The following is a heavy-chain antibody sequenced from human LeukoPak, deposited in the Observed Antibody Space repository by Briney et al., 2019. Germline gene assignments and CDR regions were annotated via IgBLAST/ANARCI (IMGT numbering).Heavy chain of an antibody. CDR2: MPFDGSNE. V-gene: IGHV3-30*18. CDR3: AKDHFYCSGGSCYAFDI. Sequence: GRSLRLSCAASGFTFSSYGMHWVRQASGKGLEWVAAMPFDGSNEYYADSVKGRFTISRDNSKNTLYLQMNSLRAEDTAVYYCAKDHFYCSGGSCYAFDIWGQGTMVTVSS. J-gene: IGHJ3*02. D-gene: IGHD2-15*01. CDR1: GFTFSSYG.